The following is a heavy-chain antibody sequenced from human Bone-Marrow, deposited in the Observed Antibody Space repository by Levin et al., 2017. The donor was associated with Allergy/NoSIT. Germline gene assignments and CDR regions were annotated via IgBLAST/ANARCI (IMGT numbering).Heavy chain of an antibody. CDR1: GFSLSTPGMC. CDR3: ARSYYDIVTGSYSYYGLDV. D-gene: IGHD3-9*01. CDR2: IDWYDDK. V-gene: IGHV2-70*11. Sequence: SGPTLVKPTQTLTLTCTFSGFSLSTPGMCVNWIRQPPGKALEWLARIDWYDDKHYSPSLQTRLTISKDTSKNQVVLTMTNMDPMDTATYYCARSYYDIVTGSYSYYGLDVWGQGTTVTVSS. J-gene: IGHJ6*02.